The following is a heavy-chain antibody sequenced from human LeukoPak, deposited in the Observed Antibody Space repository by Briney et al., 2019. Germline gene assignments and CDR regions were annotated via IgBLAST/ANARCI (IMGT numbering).Heavy chain of an antibody. CDR1: GFSLSTSGMS. D-gene: IGHD3-3*01. CDR2: IDWDDDK. V-gene: IGHV2-70*01. CDR3: ARTFWSAEQDWFDP. Sequence: SGPTLVNPTQTLTLTCTFSGFSLSTSGMSVSWIRQPPGKALEWLALIDWDDDKYYSTSLKTRLTISKDTSKNQVVLTMTNMDPVDTATYYCARTFWSAEQDWFDPWGQGTLVTVSS. J-gene: IGHJ5*02.